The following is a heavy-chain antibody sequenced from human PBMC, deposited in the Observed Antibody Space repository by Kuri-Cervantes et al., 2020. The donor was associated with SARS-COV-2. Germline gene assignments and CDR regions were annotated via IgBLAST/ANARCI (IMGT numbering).Heavy chain of an antibody. CDR2: IWYDGSNE. V-gene: IGHV3-33*01. CDR1: GFKFNSYG. D-gene: IGHD3-3*01. CDR3: ARHRDFWNDGMDV. J-gene: IGHJ6*02. Sequence: GGSLRLSCAASGFKFNSYGMQWVRQAPGKGLEWVAVIWYDGSNEYYADSVKGRFTISRDNSKSTLHLQMNSLRAEDTAVYYCARHRDFWNDGMDVWGQGTTVTVSS.